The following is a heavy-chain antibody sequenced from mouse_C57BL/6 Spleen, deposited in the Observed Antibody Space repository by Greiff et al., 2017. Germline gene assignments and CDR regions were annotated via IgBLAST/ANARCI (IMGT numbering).Heavy chain of an antibody. D-gene: IGHD1-1*01. CDR3: TRKTPIYYYVLSY. J-gene: IGHJ2*01. Sequence: VQLQQSGAELVRPGASVTLSCKASGYTFTDYEMHWVKQTPVHGLEWIGAIDPETGGTAYNQKFKGKAILTADKSSSTAYMELRSLTSEDSAVYYCTRKTPIYYYVLSYWGQGTTLTVSA. CDR2: IDPETGGT. V-gene: IGHV1-15*01. CDR1: GYTFTDYE.